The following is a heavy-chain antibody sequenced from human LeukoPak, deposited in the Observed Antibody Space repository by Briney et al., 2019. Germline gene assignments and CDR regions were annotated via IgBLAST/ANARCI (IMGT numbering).Heavy chain of an antibody. CDR3: ARTYCGGDCYYSYFDY. Sequence: GESLKISCKGSGYSFTTYWVGWVRQMPGKGLERMGISYPGDSDTRYSPSFQGQVTISADKSISTAYLQWSSLKASDTAMYYCARTYCGGDCYYSYFDYWGQGTLVTVSS. V-gene: IGHV5-51*01. D-gene: IGHD2-21*02. CDR2: SYPGDSDT. CDR1: GYSFTTYW. J-gene: IGHJ4*02.